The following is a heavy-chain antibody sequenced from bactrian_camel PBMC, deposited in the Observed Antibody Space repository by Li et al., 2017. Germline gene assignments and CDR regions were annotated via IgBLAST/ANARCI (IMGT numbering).Heavy chain of an antibody. D-gene: IGHD7*01. J-gene: IGHJ4*01. V-gene: IGHV3S53*01. CDR2: VDNDGNT. CDR1: VNSMC. Sequence: HVQLVQSGGGSVQAGGSLRLSCTVTVNSMCMAWFRQRSGKEREEVAAVDNDGNTNYADSVKGRFTISQDNAKNTVYLQKNSLKPEDTAMYYCAAPCGGWEYWGQGTQVTV. CDR3: AAPCGGWEY.